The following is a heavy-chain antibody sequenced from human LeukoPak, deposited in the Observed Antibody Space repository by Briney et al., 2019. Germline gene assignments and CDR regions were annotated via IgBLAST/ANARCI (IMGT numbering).Heavy chain of an antibody. Sequence: GGSLRLSCAASGFTFSSYAMHWVRQAPGKGLEWVAVISYAGSNKYYADSVKGRFTISRDNSKNTLYLQMNSLRAEDTAVYYCAREGVDIVATIRNDWFDPWGQGTLVTVSS. J-gene: IGHJ5*02. CDR3: AREGVDIVATIRNDWFDP. CDR2: ISYAGSNK. D-gene: IGHD5-12*01. CDR1: GFTFSSYA. V-gene: IGHV3-30*04.